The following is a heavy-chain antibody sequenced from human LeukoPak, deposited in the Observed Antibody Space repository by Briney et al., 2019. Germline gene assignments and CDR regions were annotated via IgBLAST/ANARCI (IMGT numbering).Heavy chain of an antibody. V-gene: IGHV3-23*01. J-gene: IGHJ5*02. Sequence: GGSLRLSCAASGFTFSSYAMSWVRQAPGKGLEWVSAISGSGGSTYYADSVKGRFTISRDNSKNTLYLQMNSLRAEDTAVYYCAKDVTTMGRPRSRFDPWGQGTLVTVSS. D-gene: IGHD3-10*01. CDR3: AKDVTTMGRPRSRFDP. CDR1: GFTFSSYA. CDR2: ISGSGGST.